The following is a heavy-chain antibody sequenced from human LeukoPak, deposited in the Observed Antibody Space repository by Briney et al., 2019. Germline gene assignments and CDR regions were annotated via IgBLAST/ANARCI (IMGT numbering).Heavy chain of an antibody. J-gene: IGHJ6*02. CDR2: IIPIFGTA. D-gene: IGHD2-15*01. CDR1: GGTFSSYA. CDR3: ARDRRSAGWNYYYYGMDV. Sequence: SVKVSCKASGGTFSSYAISWVRQAPGQGLEWMGGIIPIFGTANYAQKFQGRVTITTDESTSTAYMELSSLRSEDTAVYYCARDRRSAGWNYYYYGMDVWGQGTTVTVSS. V-gene: IGHV1-69*05.